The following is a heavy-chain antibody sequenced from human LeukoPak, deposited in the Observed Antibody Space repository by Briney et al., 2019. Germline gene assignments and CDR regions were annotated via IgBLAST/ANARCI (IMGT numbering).Heavy chain of an antibody. CDR3: ARHFARENRWYSSSWTGYFDY. V-gene: IGHV4-38-2*01. J-gene: IGHJ4*02. CDR1: GFTFRTYS. CDR2: SHHSGQN. D-gene: IGHD6-13*01. Sequence: PGGSLRLSCAASGFTFRTYSMNWVRQAPGKGLEWIGNSHHSGQNYYNPSLQSRVTISVDTSKNQFSLKLSSVTAADTAVYYCARHFARENRWYSSSWTGYFDYWGQGTLVTVSS.